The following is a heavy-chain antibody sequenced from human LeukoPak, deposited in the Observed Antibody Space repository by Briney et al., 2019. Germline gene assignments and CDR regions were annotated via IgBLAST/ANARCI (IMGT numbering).Heavy chain of an antibody. CDR3: ARGATLSSSWYEVDAFDI. CDR2: ISSSSSYI. J-gene: IGHJ3*02. Sequence: PGGSLRLSCAASGFTFSSYSMNWVRQAPGKGLEWVSSISSSSSYIYYADSVKGRFTISRDNAKNSLYLQMNSLRAEDTAVYYCARGATLSSSWYEVDAFDIWGQGTMVTVSS. V-gene: IGHV3-21*01. D-gene: IGHD6-13*01. CDR1: GFTFSSYS.